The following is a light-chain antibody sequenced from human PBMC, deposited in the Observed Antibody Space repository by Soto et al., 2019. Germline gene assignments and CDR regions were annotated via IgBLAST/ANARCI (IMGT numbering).Light chain of an antibody. J-gene: IGKJ4*01. CDR3: RQSFSPLLT. V-gene: IGKV1-39*01. Sequence: DIPLTQSPSSLSASVCDRVTITCRASQIISTTLTWFQQKPGKAPKDLIYDSSTLQRGVPSRFSGSGSGAEFTLSISDLQPEDFASYYCRQSFSPLLTFGGGNKVEIK. CDR1: QIISTT. CDR2: DSS.